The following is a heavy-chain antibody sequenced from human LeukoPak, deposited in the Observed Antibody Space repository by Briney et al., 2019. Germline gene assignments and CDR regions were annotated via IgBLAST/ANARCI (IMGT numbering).Heavy chain of an antibody. CDR1: GFTFSSYV. CDR3: AKDWKFYYVSGSFFPDN. J-gene: IGHJ4*02. Sequence: GGSLRLSCAASGFTFSSYVMSWVRQAPGKGLEWVSGISGSGGSTYYADSVKGRFTISRDNSKNTLYLHMNSLIPEDTAVYFCAKDWKFYYVSGSFFPDNWGQGTLVTVSS. CDR2: ISGSGGST. V-gene: IGHV3-23*01. D-gene: IGHD3-10*01.